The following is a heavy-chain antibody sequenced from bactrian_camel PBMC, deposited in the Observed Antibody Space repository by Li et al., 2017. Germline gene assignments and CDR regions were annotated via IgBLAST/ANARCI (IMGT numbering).Heavy chain of an antibody. V-gene: IGHV3S53*01. CDR2: IDRDGVT. CDR3: AADLQNPAYCAGGYHPTQEYQY. CDR1: IDTYSTYC. Sequence: VQLVESGGGSVQTGGSLRLSCAASIDTYSTYCMGWFRQVPGKEREGVAVIDRDGVTDYADSVKGRFTISKDYANNTLYLQMNSLKLEDTAMYYCAADLQNPAYCAGGYHPTQEYQYWGQGTQVTVS. D-gene: IGHD2*01. J-gene: IGHJ4*01.